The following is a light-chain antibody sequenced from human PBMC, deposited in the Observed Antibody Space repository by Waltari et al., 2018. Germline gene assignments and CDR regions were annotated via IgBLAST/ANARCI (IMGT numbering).Light chain of an antibody. V-gene: IGLV2-14*03. Sequence: QSALTQPASVSGSPGQSITISCTGTSSDVGSYNYLSWYQQHPGNAPKLMIYDVSYRPSGVSNRFSGSKSGNTASLTISGLQAEDEADYYCSSYITTNTLELFGGGTSLTVL. J-gene: IGLJ2*01. CDR3: SSYITTNTLEL. CDR2: DVS. CDR1: SSDVGSYNY.